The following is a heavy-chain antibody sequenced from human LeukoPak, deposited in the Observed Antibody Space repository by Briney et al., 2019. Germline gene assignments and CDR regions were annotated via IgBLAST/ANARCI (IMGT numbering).Heavy chain of an antibody. D-gene: IGHD2-2*01. Sequence: GGSLRLSCAAPGFTFSSYAMHWVRQAPGKGLEWVAVISYDGRNKYYADSVKGRFTISRDNSKNTLYLQMNSLRAEDTAVYYCAGVVPAAMGFLCYYMDVWGKGTTVTVSS. J-gene: IGHJ6*03. CDR1: GFTFSSYA. CDR3: AGVVPAAMGFLCYYMDV. V-gene: IGHV3-30*04. CDR2: ISYDGRNK.